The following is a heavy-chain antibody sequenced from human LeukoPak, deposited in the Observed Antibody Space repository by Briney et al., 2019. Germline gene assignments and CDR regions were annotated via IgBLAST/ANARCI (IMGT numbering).Heavy chain of an antibody. Sequence: SETLSLTCTVSGGSISRHYWSWIRQPAGKGLEWIGRIYTSGSTIYNPSLKSRVTMSVDTSKNQFSLKLSSVTAADTAVYYCARVREGSGSYGDFDYWGQGTLVTVSS. D-gene: IGHD3-10*01. J-gene: IGHJ4*02. CDR3: ARVREGSGSYGDFDY. CDR2: IYTSGST. V-gene: IGHV4-4*07. CDR1: GGSISRHY.